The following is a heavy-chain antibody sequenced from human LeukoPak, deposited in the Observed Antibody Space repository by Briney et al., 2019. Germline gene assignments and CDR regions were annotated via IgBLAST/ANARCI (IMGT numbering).Heavy chain of an antibody. J-gene: IGHJ6*03. D-gene: IGHD3-10*01. V-gene: IGHV1-18*01. CDR2: ISAYNGNT. Sequence: ASVKVSCKASGYTFTSYGISWVRQAPGQGLEWMGWISAYNGNTNYAQKLQGRVTMTTDTSTSTAYMELRSLRSDDTAVYNCARAVYYYGSGSSPYYYYYYYMDVWGKGTTVTISS. CDR1: GYTFTSYG. CDR3: ARAVYYYGSGSSPYYYYYYYMDV.